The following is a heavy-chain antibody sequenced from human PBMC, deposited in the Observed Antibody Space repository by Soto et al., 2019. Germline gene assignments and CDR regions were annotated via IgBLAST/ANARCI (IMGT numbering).Heavy chain of an antibody. J-gene: IGHJ3*02. CDR1: GFTFSSYG. V-gene: IGHV3-33*01. D-gene: IGHD1-26*01. Sequence: PGGSLRLSCAASGFTFSSYGMHWVRQAPGKGLEWVAAVWYDGGNKYYADSVKGRFTISRDNSKNTLYLQMNSLRAEDTAVYHCARDRTSGSYDVFDIWGQGTMVTVSS. CDR2: VWYDGGNK. CDR3: ARDRTSGSYDVFDI.